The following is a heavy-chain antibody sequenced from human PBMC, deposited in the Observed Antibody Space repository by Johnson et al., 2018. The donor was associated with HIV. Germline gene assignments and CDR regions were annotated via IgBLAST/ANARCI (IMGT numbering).Heavy chain of an antibody. CDR2: ISGSNAST. J-gene: IGHJ3*02. D-gene: IGHD6-6*01. CDR1: GFTFSSYA. V-gene: IGHV3-23*04. CDR3: AKFPSPTSPRAFDI. Sequence: VQLVESGGGVVQPGRSLRLSCAASGFTFSSYAMHWVRQAPGKGLECVSGISGSNASTYYADSVKGRFTISRDNSKNTLFLQMNSLRVEDTAIYYCAKFPSPTSPRAFDIWGQGTMVTVSS.